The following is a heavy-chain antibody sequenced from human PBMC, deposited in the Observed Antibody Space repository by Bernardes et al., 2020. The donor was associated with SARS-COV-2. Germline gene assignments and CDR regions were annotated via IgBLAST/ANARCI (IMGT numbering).Heavy chain of an antibody. V-gene: IGHV1-24*01. CDR3: ATVPTNSYGYVTIAGAFDI. J-gene: IGHJ3*02. D-gene: IGHD5-18*01. Sequence: ASVKVSCKVSGYTLTELSMHWVRQAPGKGLEWMGGFDPEDGETIYAQKFQGRVTMTEDTSTDTAYMELSSLRSEDTAVYYCATVPTNSYGYVTIAGAFDIWGQGTMVTVSS. CDR2: FDPEDGET. CDR1: GYTLTELS.